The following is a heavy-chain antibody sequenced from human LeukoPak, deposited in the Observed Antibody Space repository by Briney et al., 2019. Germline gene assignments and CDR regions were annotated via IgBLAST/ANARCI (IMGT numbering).Heavy chain of an antibody. J-gene: IGHJ3*02. CDR1: GFTFSTFF. Sequence: PGGSLRLSCAASGFTFSTFFIHWVRQAPGKGLLWVSRLGSDGSSPSSADSVKGRFTISRDNAKNTVFLQMNSLRAEDTAIFYCGLSYDYDAHDAFDIWGQGTMVTVSS. D-gene: IGHD3-22*01. V-gene: IGHV3-74*01. CDR3: GLSYDYDAHDAFDI. CDR2: LGSDGSSP.